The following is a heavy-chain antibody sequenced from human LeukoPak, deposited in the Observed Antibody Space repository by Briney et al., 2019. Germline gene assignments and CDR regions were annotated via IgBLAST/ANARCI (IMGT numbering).Heavy chain of an antibody. J-gene: IGHJ4*02. V-gene: IGHV3-48*01. CDR3: VRVKGTYFDF. CDR1: GFPFSSYS. CDR2: ISASGSNI. Sequence: PGGSLRLSCAASGFPFSSYSMNWVRQAPGKGLEWVSYISASGSNIYYLDSVKGRFTVSRDNAMNSLFLQMHRPRAEDTAVYYCVRVKGTYFDFWGQGTLVTVSS. D-gene: IGHD1-1*01.